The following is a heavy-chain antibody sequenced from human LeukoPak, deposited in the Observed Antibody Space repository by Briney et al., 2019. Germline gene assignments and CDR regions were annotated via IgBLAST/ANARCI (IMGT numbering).Heavy chain of an antibody. J-gene: IGHJ4*02. CDR3: ARESGAYSSSWDFDY. Sequence: SVKVSCKASGGTFSSYAISWVRQAPGQGLEWMGEIIPIFGTANYAQKFQGRVTITADESTSTAYMELSSLRSEDTAVYYCARESGAYSSSWDFDYWGQGTLVTVSS. CDR1: GGTFSSYA. D-gene: IGHD6-13*01. CDR2: IIPIFGTA. V-gene: IGHV1-69*13.